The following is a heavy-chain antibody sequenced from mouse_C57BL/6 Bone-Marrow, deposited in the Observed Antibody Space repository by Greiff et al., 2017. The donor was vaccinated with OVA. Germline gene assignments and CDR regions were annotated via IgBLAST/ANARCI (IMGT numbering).Heavy chain of an antibody. CDR2: INPNNGGT. Sequence: VQLQQSGPELVKPGASVKISCKASGYTFTDYYMNWVKQSHGKSLEWIGDINPNNGGTSYNQKFKGKATLTVDKSSSTAYMELRSLTSEDSAVYYCARGVTTGGYWGQGTTLTVSS. D-gene: IGHD2-2*01. CDR1: GYTFTDYY. CDR3: ARGVTTGGY. J-gene: IGHJ2*01. V-gene: IGHV1-26*01.